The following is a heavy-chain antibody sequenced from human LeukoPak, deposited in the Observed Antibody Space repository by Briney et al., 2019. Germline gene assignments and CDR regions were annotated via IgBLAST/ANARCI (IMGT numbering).Heavy chain of an antibody. CDR1: GYPFTAYY. CDR2: INLNSGGT. D-gene: IGHD6-6*01. Sequence: ASVKVSCKASGYPFTAYYMHWVRQAPGQGLEWMGYINLNSGGTNYAQKFLDRLTMTRDMSISTAYMELSGLRSDDTAVYYCARDEAASRLNSFDYWGQGTLVTVSS. CDR3: ARDEAASRLNSFDY. V-gene: IGHV1-2*02. J-gene: IGHJ4*02.